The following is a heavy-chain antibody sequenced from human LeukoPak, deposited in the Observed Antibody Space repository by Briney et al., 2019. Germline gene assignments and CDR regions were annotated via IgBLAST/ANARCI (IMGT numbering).Heavy chain of an antibody. V-gene: IGHV4-39*01. J-gene: IGHJ2*01. CDR3: ARADSSGYYRSYWYFDL. Sequence: NPSETLSLTCTVSGGSISNWGWIRQPPGKGLEWIGSVYDFGSTYYNPSLKSRVTISVDTSKNQFSLKLRSVTAADTAVYYCARADSSGYYRSYWYFDLWGRGTLVTVSS. CDR1: GGSISN. CDR2: VYDFGST. D-gene: IGHD3-22*01.